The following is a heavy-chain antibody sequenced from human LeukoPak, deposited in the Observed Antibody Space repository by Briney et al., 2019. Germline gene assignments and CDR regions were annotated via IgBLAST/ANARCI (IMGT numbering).Heavy chain of an antibody. V-gene: IGHV4-39*01. Sequence: SETLSLTCTVSGGSISSSSYYWGWIRQPPGKGLEWIGSIYYSGSTYYNPSLKSRVTISVDTSKNQFSLKLRSVTAADTAVYYCVRDQQYHRPAGWFDPWGQGTLVTVSS. J-gene: IGHJ5*02. D-gene: IGHD1-14*01. CDR1: GGSISSSSYY. CDR2: IYYSGST. CDR3: VRDQQYHRPAGWFDP.